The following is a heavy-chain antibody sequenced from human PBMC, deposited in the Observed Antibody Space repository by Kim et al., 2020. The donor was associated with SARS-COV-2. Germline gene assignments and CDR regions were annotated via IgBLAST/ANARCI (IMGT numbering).Heavy chain of an antibody. D-gene: IGHD2-21*01. V-gene: IGHV1-2*05. CDR3: ARGSTYSSDNWFDP. CDR1: GYTFNYYH. J-gene: IGHJ5*02. Sequence: ASVKVSCKASGYTFNYYHIHWVRQAPGQGLEWMGRINPNSGDTNYAQKFQGRVTMTRDTSITTAYMGLTSLTSDDTGVYYCARGSTYSSDNWFDPWGQGSLVTVSS. CDR2: INPNSGDT.